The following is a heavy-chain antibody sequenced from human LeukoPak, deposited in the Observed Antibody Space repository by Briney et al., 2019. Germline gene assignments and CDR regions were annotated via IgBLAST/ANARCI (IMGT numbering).Heavy chain of an antibody. J-gene: IGHJ4*02. CDR1: GFIFSTYW. CDR3: ARLTWICSNGVCYSGFDY. D-gene: IGHD2-8*01. Sequence: GGSLRLPCAASGFIFSTYWMGWVRQAPGKGLEWVANIKQDESEKYYVDSVKGRFTISRDNTKNSLYLQMNSLRAEDTAIYYCARLTWICSNGVCYSGFDYWGQGTLVTVSS. CDR2: IKQDESEK. V-gene: IGHV3-7*01.